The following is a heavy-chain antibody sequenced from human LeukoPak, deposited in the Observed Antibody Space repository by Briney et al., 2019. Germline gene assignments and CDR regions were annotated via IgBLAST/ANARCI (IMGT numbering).Heavy chain of an antibody. CDR3: ARAQYYDSTTAGGMDV. J-gene: IGHJ6*02. CDR1: GFTFSTYW. D-gene: IGHD3-22*01. CDR2: INSDGSST. Sequence: GGSLRLSCAASGFTFSTYWMHWVRQAPGKGLVWVSRINSDGSSTNYADSVKGRFTISRDNAKNTLYLQMNSLRTEDTAVYYCARAQYYDSTTAGGMDVWGQGTTVTVSS. V-gene: IGHV3-74*01.